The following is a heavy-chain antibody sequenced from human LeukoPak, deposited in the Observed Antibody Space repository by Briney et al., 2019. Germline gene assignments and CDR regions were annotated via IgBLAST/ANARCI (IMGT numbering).Heavy chain of an antibody. D-gene: IGHD2/OR15-2a*01. J-gene: IGHJ4*02. CDR3: ARNRIDY. CDR1: LFSFSRYW. Sequence: GGSLRLSFAVSLFSFSRYWMRSVRQAPGKGLKWVANIKKDVSEKYYVDTVKGRFTITRDNAKNSLYLQVNSLRAEDTAVYYCARNRIDYWGEGTLVTVSS. V-gene: IGHV3-7*01. CDR2: IKKDVSEK.